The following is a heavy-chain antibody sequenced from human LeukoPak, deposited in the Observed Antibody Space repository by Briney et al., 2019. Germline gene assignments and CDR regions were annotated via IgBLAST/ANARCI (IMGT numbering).Heavy chain of an antibody. CDR2: VDPEDGET. J-gene: IGHJ4*02. Sequence: ASVKVSCKVSGYTFTDYYMHWVQQAPGKGLEWMGLVDPEDGETIYAEKFQGRVTITADTSTDTAHMELSSLRSEDTAVYYCATVGGSYSDYWGQGTLVTVSS. CDR3: ATVGGSYSDY. D-gene: IGHD1-26*01. V-gene: IGHV1-69-2*01. CDR1: GYTFTDYY.